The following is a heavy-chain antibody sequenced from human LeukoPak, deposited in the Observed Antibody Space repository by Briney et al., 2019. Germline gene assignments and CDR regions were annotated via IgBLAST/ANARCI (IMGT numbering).Heavy chain of an antibody. Sequence: GGSLRLSCAASGFTVSSNYMSWVRQAPGKGLEWVSMIYPNGNTFYTDSVKGRFTISRDNSKNTLDLQMSSLRAEDTAVYYCAKDCGGDCYLGGKWGQGTLVTVSS. V-gene: IGHV3-53*01. J-gene: IGHJ4*02. D-gene: IGHD2-21*01. CDR2: IYPNGNT. CDR3: AKDCGGDCYLGGK. CDR1: GFTVSSNY.